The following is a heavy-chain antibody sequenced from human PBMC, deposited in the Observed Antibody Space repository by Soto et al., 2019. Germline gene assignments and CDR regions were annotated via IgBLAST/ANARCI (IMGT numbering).Heavy chain of an antibody. J-gene: IGHJ6*02. CDR3: ARGDCTGAYCYSWPFNYGVDV. D-gene: IGHD2-15*01. CDR1: GFTFNTYG. V-gene: IGHV3-33*08. Sequence: QVQLVESGGGVVQPGGSLRLSCTTSGFTFNTYGMYWVRQAPGKGLEWVAIIWYDGSNKYYGDSMKGRFNINRNNSKNTLYLQMNSLRAEDTALYYCARGDCTGAYCYSWPFNYGVDVWGQGTTVTVSS. CDR2: IWYDGSNK.